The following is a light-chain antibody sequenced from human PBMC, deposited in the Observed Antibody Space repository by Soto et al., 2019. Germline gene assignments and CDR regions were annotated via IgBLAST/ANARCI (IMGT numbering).Light chain of an antibody. J-gene: IGKJ1*01. CDR2: DAS. Sequence: EIVMTQSPATLSVSPGERDTLXCRASQSASSDFAWSQQKPGQAPRVLIYDASTRAHGTPDRFSGSGSATDFTPTISRLEPEDFAVYYRQQYGSSPWTFGQGTKVDIK. CDR3: QQYGSSPWT. CDR1: QSASSD. V-gene: IGKV3-20*01.